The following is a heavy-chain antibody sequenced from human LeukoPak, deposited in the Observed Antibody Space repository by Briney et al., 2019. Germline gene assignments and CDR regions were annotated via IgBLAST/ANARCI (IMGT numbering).Heavy chain of an antibody. Sequence: GGSLRLSCAASGFTVSSNYMSWVRQAPGKGLEWVSVIYSGGSTYYADSVKGRFTISRDNSKNTLYLQMNSLRAEDTAVYYCAKSPQGNYYDSSGYYWNYFDYWGQGTLVTVSS. D-gene: IGHD3-22*01. CDR2: IYSGGST. J-gene: IGHJ4*02. CDR3: AKSPQGNYYDSSGYYWNYFDY. V-gene: IGHV3-66*01. CDR1: GFTVSSNY.